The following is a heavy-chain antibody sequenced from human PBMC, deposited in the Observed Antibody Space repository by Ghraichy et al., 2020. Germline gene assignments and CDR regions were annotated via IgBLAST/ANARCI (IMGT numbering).Heavy chain of an antibody. CDR3: ARHSPIIAASRRGVLNWFDP. CDR1: GGSISSSSYY. J-gene: IGHJ5*02. D-gene: IGHD6-6*01. V-gene: IGHV4-39*01. CDR2: IYYSGST. Sequence: SETLSLTCTVSGGSISSSSYYWGWIRQPPGKGLEWIGSIYYSGSTYYNPSLKSRVTISVDTSKNQFSLKLSSVTAADTAVYYCARHSPIIAASRRGVLNWFDPWGQGTLVTVSS.